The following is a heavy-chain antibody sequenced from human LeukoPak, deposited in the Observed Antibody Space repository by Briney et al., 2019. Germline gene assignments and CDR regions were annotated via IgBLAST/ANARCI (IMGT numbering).Heavy chain of an antibody. Sequence: GGSLRLSCAASGFTFSSNYMSWVRQAPGKGLEWVSVIYSGGSTYYADSVKGRFTISRDNSKNTLYLQMNSLRAEDTAVYYCARALDYGDYFDYWGQGTPVTVSS. D-gene: IGHD4-17*01. CDR2: IYSGGST. V-gene: IGHV3-53*01. J-gene: IGHJ4*02. CDR1: GFTFSSNY. CDR3: ARALDYGDYFDY.